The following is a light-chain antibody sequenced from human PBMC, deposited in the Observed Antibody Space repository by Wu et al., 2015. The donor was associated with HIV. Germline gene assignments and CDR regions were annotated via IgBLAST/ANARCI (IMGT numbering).Light chain of an antibody. Sequence: AIRITQSPSSLSASTGDRVTITCRASQGISSYLAWYQQKPGKAPKFLVYAASTLRSGVPSRFSGSGSGTDFTLTISCLQSEDFATYYCQQYYSYPRTFGQGAKVEIK. CDR2: AAS. V-gene: IGKV1-8*01. J-gene: IGKJ1*01. CDR3: QQYYSYPRT. CDR1: QGISSY.